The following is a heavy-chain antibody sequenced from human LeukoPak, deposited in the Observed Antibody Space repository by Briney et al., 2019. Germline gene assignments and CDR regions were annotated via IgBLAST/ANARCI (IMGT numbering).Heavy chain of an antibody. CDR2: INHSGST. J-gene: IGHJ3*02. CDR3: ARSFWSGYYINAFDI. CDR1: GGSISSSSAY. V-gene: IGHV4-39*07. D-gene: IGHD3-3*01. Sequence: SETLSLTCTVSGGSISSSSAYWGWIRQPPGKGLEWIGEINHSGSTNYNPSLKSRVTISVDTSKNQFSLKLSSVTAADTAVYYCARSFWSGYYINAFDIWGQGTMVTVSS.